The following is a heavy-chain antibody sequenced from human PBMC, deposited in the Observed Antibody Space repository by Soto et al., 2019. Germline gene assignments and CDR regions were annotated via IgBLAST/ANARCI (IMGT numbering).Heavy chain of an antibody. CDR1: GGSISSGGYY. J-gene: IGHJ6*02. V-gene: IGHV4-31*03. CDR2: IYYSGST. CDR3: ARAWGDYGDYDPYYYYGMDV. D-gene: IGHD4-17*01. Sequence: SETLSLTCTVSGGSISSGGYYWSWIRQHPGKGLEWIGYIYYSGSTYYNPSLKSRVTISVDTSKNQFSLKLSSVTAADTAVYYCARAWGDYGDYDPYYYYGMDVWGQGTTVTVSS.